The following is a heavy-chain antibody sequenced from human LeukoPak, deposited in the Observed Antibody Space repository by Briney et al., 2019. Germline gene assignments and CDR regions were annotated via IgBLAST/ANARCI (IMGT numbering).Heavy chain of an antibody. Sequence: HPGRSLRLSCAASGFTFSSYAMHWVRQAPGKGLEWVAVISYDGSNKYYADSVKGRFTISRDNSKNTLYLQMNSLRAEDTAVYYCARDGPGLGTNAFDVWGQGTMVSVSS. D-gene: IGHD7-27*01. CDR2: ISYDGSNK. V-gene: IGHV3-30-3*01. CDR3: ARDGPGLGTNAFDV. CDR1: GFTFSSYA. J-gene: IGHJ3*01.